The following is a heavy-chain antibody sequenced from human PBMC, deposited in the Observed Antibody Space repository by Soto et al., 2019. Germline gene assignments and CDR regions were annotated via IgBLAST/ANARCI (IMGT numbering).Heavy chain of an antibody. Sequence: GESLKISCKGSGYSFTSYWIGWVRQMPGKGLEWMGIIYPGDSDTRYSPSFQGQVTISADKSIRTAYLQWSSLKASDTAMYYCARLRFVVVPAATLYYYYMDVWGKGTTVTVSS. D-gene: IGHD2-2*01. J-gene: IGHJ6*03. CDR3: ARLRFVVVPAATLYYYYMDV. V-gene: IGHV5-51*01. CDR1: GYSFTSYW. CDR2: IYPGDSDT.